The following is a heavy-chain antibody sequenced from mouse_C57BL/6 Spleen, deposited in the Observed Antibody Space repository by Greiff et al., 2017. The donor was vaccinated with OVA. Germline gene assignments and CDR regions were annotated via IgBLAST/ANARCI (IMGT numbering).Heavy chain of an antibody. V-gene: IGHV1-82*01. CDR1: GYAFSSSW. CDR2: IYPGDGDT. J-gene: IGHJ2*01. D-gene: IGHD1-1*01. CDR3: AREDYGSSYYFDY. Sequence: QVQLQQSGPELVKPGASVKISCKASGYAFSSSWMNWVKQRPGTGLEWIGRIYPGDGDTNYNGKFKGKATLTADKSSSTAYMQLSSLTSEDSAVYFCAREDYGSSYYFDYWGQGTTLTVSS.